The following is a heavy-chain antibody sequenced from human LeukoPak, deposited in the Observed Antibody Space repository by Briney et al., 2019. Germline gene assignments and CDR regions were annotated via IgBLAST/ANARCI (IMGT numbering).Heavy chain of an antibody. J-gene: IGHJ4*02. CDR3: AKGGTPHYDSTN. D-gene: IGHD3-22*01. CDR1: GFTFSSYG. CDR2: ISYDGSNK. V-gene: IGHV3-30*18. Sequence: QPGRSLRLSCAASGFTFSSYGMHWVRQAPGKGLEWVAVISYDGSNKYYADSVKGRFTISRDNSKNTLYLQMNSLRAEDTAVYYCAKGGTPHYDSTNWGQGTLVTVSS.